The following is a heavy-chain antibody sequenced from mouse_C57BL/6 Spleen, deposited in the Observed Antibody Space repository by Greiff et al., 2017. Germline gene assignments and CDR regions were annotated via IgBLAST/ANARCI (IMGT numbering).Heavy chain of an antibody. J-gene: IGHJ2*01. CDR1: GFNIKDYY. CDR2: IDPEDGET. CDR3: AGPIYYYYDGYYFDY. D-gene: IGHD2-4*01. V-gene: IGHV14-2*01. Sequence: VQLQQSGAELVKPGASVKLSCTASGFNIKDYYMPWVKQRPEQGLEWIGRIDPEDGETKYAPRFQGKATLTADTSSNTTYLQLNSRTSEDTGIYNCAGPIYYYYDGYYFDYWGQGTTLTVSS.